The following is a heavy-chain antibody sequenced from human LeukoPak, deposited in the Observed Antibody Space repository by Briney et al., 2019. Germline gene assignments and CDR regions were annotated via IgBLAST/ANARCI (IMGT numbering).Heavy chain of an antibody. CDR1: GGTFSSYA. D-gene: IGHD4-23*01. CDR3: ARGVTPGRRFDY. CDR2: IIPIFGTA. Sequence: GASVKVSCKASGGTFSSYAISWVRQAPGQGLEWMGGIIPIFGTANYAQKFQGRVTITTDESTSTAYMELSSLRSEDTAVYYCARGVTPGRRFDYWGQGTLVTVSS. V-gene: IGHV1-69*05. J-gene: IGHJ4*02.